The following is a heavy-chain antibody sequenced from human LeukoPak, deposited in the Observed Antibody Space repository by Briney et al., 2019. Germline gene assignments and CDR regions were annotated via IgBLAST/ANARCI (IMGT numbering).Heavy chain of an antibody. Sequence: PGGSLRLSCAASGFTFRDSAMSWVRQAPGKGLEWVSLISFSGDNTYYTDSVKGRFTISRDYSENTLYLQMNSLKTEDTAVYYCTTVSYGSGGYWGQGTLVTVSS. V-gene: IGHV3-23*01. J-gene: IGHJ4*02. CDR2: ISFSGDNT. D-gene: IGHD3-10*01. CDR1: GFTFRDSA. CDR3: TTVSYGSGGY.